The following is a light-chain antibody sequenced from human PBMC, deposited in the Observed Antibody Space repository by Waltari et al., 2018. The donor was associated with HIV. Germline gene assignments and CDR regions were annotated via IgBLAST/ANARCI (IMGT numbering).Light chain of an antibody. CDR1: QSVSSY. V-gene: IGKV3-11*01. J-gene: IGKJ5*01. CDR3: HQRSNWPIT. CDR2: GAS. Sequence: EIVLTQSPATLSLSPGERATLSCRASQSVSSYLAWYQQKPGQAPRLLIYGASSMATGIPARFSGSGSGTDFTLTISSLEPGDFGVYYCHQRSNWPITFGQGTRLEI.